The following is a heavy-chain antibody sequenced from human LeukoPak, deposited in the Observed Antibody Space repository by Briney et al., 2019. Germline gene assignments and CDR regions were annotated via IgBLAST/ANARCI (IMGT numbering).Heavy chain of an antibody. V-gene: IGHV3-9*01. J-gene: IGHJ3*02. CDR3: AKLPDYDILTGYSAYAFDI. Sequence: GGSLRLSCAASGFTFDDYAMHWVRQAPGKGLEWVSGISWNSGSIGYADSVKGRFTISRDNAKNSLYLQMNSLRAEDTALYYCAKLPDYDILTGYSAYAFDIWGQGTMVTVSS. CDR1: GFTFDDYA. CDR2: ISWNSGSI. D-gene: IGHD3-9*01.